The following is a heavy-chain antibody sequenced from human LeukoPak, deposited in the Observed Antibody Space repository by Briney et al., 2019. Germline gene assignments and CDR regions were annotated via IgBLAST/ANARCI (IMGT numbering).Heavy chain of an antibody. CDR1: GFTFSNAW. CDR2: IKSKTDGGTA. V-gene: IGHV3-15*01. CDR3: TRDWLGIGDY. J-gene: IGHJ4*02. Sequence: GGSLRLSCAASGFTFSNAWMSWVRQAPGKGLEGVGQIKSKTDGGTAESAAPVKGRFTISRDDSKNTLYLQMNSLKTEDTAVYYCTRDWLGIGDYWGQGTLVTVSS. D-gene: IGHD6-19*01.